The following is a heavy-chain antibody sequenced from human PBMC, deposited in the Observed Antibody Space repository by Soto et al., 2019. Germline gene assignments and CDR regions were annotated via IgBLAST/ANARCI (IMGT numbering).Heavy chain of an antibody. J-gene: IGHJ4*02. V-gene: IGHV3-33*01. CDR2: IWDDGSNK. CDR3: ARVITGTSTLDY. Sequence: PGGSLRLSCAASGFAFSTFGMHWVRQAPGKGLEWVATIWDDGSNKNYGDSVKGRFTISRDNSKSTLYLQMNNLRVDDTAVYHCARVITGTSTLDYWGQGTLVTVSS. CDR1: GFAFSTFG. D-gene: IGHD1-20*01.